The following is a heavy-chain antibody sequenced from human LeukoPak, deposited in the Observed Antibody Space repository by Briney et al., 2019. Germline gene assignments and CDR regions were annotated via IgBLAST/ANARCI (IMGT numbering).Heavy chain of an antibody. CDR2: TYYRSKRYN. CDR1: GDSVSGNSAA. D-gene: IGHD3-3*01. J-gene: IGHJ3*02. Sequence: SQTLSLTCAISGDSVSGNSAAWNWIRQSPSRGLEWLGRTYYRSKRYNDYAVSVKSRITINPDTSKNQFSLQLNSVTPEDTAVYYCARVPYYDFQADAFDIWGQGTMVTVSS. CDR3: ARVPYYDFQADAFDI. V-gene: IGHV6-1*01.